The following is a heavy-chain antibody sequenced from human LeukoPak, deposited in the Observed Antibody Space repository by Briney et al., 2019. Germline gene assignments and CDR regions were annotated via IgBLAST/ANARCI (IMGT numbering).Heavy chain of an antibody. V-gene: IGHV3-48*01. D-gene: IGHD3-22*01. CDR1: GIIFSRYS. CDR2: ISSGSSTI. Sequence: GRSLRLSCEATGIIFSRYSMNWVRQAPGKGLEWVSYISSGSSTIYYADSVKGRFTISRDNSKNTLYLQMNSLRAEDTAVYYCARGYDSGGYYWGEGTLVTVSS. J-gene: IGHJ4*02. CDR3: ARGYDSGGYY.